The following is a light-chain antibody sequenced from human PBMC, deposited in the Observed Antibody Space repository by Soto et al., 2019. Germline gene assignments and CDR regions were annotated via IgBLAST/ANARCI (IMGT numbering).Light chain of an antibody. Sequence: DIPMTQSPSTLSASVGDRVTITCRASQSISSWLDWYQQKPGKAPKLLIYKASNLESGVPSRFSGSGSGTEYPLTISSLQLDHFETYYCQHYNSYSRTFGQGPKVEIK. J-gene: IGKJ1*01. CDR1: QSISSW. V-gene: IGKV1-5*03. CDR2: KAS. CDR3: QHYNSYSRT.